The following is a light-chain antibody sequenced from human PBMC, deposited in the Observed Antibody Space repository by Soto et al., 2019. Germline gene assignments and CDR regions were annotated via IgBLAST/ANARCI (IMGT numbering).Light chain of an antibody. J-gene: IGKJ1*01. V-gene: IGKV3-15*01. CDR2: DTS. CDR3: QHTLKWPPT. Sequence: EVVMTQSPDTLSVSPGERATLSCRASQSVSSNLAWYQHRPGQAPRLLIYDTSARAAGIPARFSGSGSATEFTLTISSLQSEDFALYYCQHTLKWPPTFGQGTKVDIK. CDR1: QSVSSN.